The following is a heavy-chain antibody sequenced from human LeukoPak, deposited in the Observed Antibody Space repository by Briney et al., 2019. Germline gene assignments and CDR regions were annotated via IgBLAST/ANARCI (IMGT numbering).Heavy chain of an antibody. CDR3: ARIPYSGTWYWLDP. Sequence: GGSLRLSCAASGFTFNNFWMSWVRQAPGKGLEWVANIKQNGSKTYYADSVKGRFTISRDDAKNSLYLQMNSLRAEDTAVYYCARIPYSGTWYWLDPWGQGTLVTVSS. J-gene: IGHJ5*02. V-gene: IGHV3-7*03. CDR1: GFTFNNFW. CDR2: IKQNGSKT. D-gene: IGHD6-13*01.